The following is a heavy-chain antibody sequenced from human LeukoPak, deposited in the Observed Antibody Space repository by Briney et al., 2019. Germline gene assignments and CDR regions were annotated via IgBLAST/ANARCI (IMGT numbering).Heavy chain of an antibody. CDR1: GYTFTSYG. CDR2: ISAYNGNT. CDR3: ARVFGDDFWSGKQLGAFVI. J-gene: IGHJ3*02. V-gene: IGHV1-18*01. D-gene: IGHD3-3*01. Sequence: ASVKVSCKASGYTFTSYGISWVRQAPGQGLEWMGWISAYNGNTNYAQKLQGRVTMTTDTSTSTAYMELRSLRSDDTAVYYCARVFGDDFWSGKQLGAFVIWGQGTIGTVSS.